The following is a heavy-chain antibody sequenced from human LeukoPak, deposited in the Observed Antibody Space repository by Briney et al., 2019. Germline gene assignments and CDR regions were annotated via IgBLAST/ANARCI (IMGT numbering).Heavy chain of an antibody. CDR2: IKSKTDGGTT. CDR3: TTDPLLGWELPFDY. Sequence: PGGSLRLSCAASGFTFSNAWMSWVRQAPGKGLEWVGRIKSKTDGGTTDYAAPVKGRFTISRDDSKNTLYLQMNSLKTEDTAVYYCTTDPLLGWELPFDYWGQGTLVTVSS. D-gene: IGHD1-26*01. CDR1: GFTFSNAW. J-gene: IGHJ4*02. V-gene: IGHV3-15*01.